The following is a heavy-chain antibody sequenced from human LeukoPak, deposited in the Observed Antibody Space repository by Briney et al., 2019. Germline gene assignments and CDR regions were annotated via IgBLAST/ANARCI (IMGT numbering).Heavy chain of an antibody. D-gene: IGHD5-24*01. J-gene: IGHJ4*02. CDR3: ARDRGAGYNPIDY. CDR1: GYTFTGYY. Sequence: ASVKVSCKASGYTFTGYYMHWVQQAPGQGLEWMGWINPNSGGTNYAQKFQGRVTMTRDTSISTAYMELSRLRSDDTAVYYCARDRGAGYNPIDYWGLGTLVTVSS. V-gene: IGHV1-2*02. CDR2: INPNSGGT.